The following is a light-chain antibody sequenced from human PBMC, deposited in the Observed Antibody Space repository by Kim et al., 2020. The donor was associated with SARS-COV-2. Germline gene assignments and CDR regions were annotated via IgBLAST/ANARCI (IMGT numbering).Light chain of an antibody. Sequence: LSVSPGERVTLSCRARQSVALLAWYQQKPGQAPRLVIHGASTRATGIPARFSGSGSETEFTLTISSLQSEDFAIYYCQQYNEWPSTFGQGTRLEIK. CDR3: QQYNEWPST. V-gene: IGKV3-15*01. J-gene: IGKJ5*01. CDR1: QSVALL. CDR2: GAS.